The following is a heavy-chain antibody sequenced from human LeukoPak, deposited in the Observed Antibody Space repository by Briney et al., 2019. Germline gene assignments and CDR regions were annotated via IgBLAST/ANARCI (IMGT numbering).Heavy chain of an antibody. CDR1: GGSISSGGYY. CDR3: ARAEIKTDAFDI. CDR2: IYYSGRT. V-gene: IGHV4-31*03. Sequence: PSKTLSLTCTVSGGSISSGGYYWSWIRQHPGKGLEWIGYIYYSGRTYYNPSLKSRVTISVDTSKNQFSLKLSSVTAADTAVYYCARAEIKTDAFDIWGQGTMVTVSS. J-gene: IGHJ3*02.